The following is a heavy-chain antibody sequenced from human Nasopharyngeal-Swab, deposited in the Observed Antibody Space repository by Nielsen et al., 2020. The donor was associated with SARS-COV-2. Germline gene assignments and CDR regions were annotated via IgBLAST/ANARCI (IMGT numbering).Heavy chain of an antibody. CDR2: ISYAGSSK. Sequence: GESLKISCAASGFTFSNYAMHWVRQAPGKGLEWVAVISYAGSSKYYAVSVKGRFTISRDNSKNTLYLQMNSLRAEDTAVYYCARDIDWNLYGMDVWGQGTTVTVSS. V-gene: IGHV3-30-3*01. CDR1: GFTFSNYA. J-gene: IGHJ6*02. CDR3: ARDIDWNLYGMDV. D-gene: IGHD1-1*01.